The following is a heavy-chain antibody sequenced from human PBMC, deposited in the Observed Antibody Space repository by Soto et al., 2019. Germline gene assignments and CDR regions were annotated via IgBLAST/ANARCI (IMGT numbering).Heavy chain of an antibody. D-gene: IGHD3-10*01. CDR1: GYTFTNYA. CDR3: ARYDSGVYEY. CDR2: IHVGNGNT. J-gene: IGHJ4*02. Sequence: QVQLVQSGAEVKNPGASVKVSCKASGYTFTNYAIHWVRQAPGQGLEWMGWIHVGNGNTKYSQKFQGRVTITRDTSASTAHMELSSLRSEDTAVYYCARYDSGVYEYWGRGTLVTVSS. V-gene: IGHV1-3*01.